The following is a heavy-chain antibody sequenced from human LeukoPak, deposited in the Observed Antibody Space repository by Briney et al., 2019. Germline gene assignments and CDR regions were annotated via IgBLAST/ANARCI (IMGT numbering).Heavy chain of an antibody. CDR3: TTEYEGSGSAFDI. Sequence: GRSLRLSCAASGLTFINAWMSWVRQAPGKGLEWVGRIKSRADGETTDYAALVKGRFTISRDNSKNTLQMNSLKIEDTAVYYCTTEYEGSGSAFDIWGQGTMVTVSS. D-gene: IGHD1-26*01. CDR1: GLTFINAW. CDR2: IKSRADGETT. J-gene: IGHJ3*02. V-gene: IGHV3-15*01.